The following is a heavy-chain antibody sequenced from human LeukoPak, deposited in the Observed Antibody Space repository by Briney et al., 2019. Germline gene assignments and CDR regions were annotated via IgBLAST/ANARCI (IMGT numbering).Heavy chain of an antibody. Sequence: PSESLSLTCAVYGVSFSGYYLSWIRQPPGKGLEWIGEINHSGSTNYNPSLKSRVTTSVGTTNNHFSLKLITVTAADTAVYYCARFSGYAPYYYYYYMDVWGKGTTVTVSS. CDR2: INHSGST. CDR3: ARFSGYAPYYYYYYMDV. V-gene: IGHV4-34*01. CDR1: GVSFSGYY. D-gene: IGHD5-12*01. J-gene: IGHJ6*03.